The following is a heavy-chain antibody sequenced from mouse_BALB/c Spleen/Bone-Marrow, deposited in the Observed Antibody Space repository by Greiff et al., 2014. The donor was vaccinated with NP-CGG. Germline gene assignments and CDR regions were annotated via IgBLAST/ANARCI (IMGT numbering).Heavy chain of an antibody. CDR2: INPYNDGT. V-gene: IGHV1-14*01. CDR3: ARPETYYGNFYWYFDV. J-gene: IGHJ1*01. D-gene: IGHD2-10*01. CDR1: GYTFTSYI. Sequence: EVQLQQSGPELVKPGASVKMSCKASGYTFTSYIMHWVKQKPGQGLEWIGYINPYNDGTKYNEKFKGKATLTSDKSSSTAYMELSSLTSEDSAVYYCARPETYYGNFYWYFDVWGAGTTVTVSS.